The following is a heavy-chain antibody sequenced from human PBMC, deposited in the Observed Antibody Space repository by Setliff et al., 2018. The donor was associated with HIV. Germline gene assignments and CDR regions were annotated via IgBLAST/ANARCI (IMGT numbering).Heavy chain of an antibody. CDR3: ARASYYYDSSGWVDY. Sequence: GSLRLSCAASGFTFSSYTMNWVRQAPGKGLEWVSSISSSSSYTDYADSVKGRFTISRDNAKNSLYLQMNSLRAEDTAVYYCARASYYYDSSGWVDYWGQGTLVTVSS. D-gene: IGHD3-22*01. J-gene: IGHJ4*02. V-gene: IGHV3-21*04. CDR2: ISSSSSYT. CDR1: GFTFSSYT.